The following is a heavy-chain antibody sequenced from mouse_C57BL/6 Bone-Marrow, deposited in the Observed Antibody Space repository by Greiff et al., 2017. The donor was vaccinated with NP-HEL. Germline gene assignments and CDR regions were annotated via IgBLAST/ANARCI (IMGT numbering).Heavy chain of an antibody. CDR2: IYPGSGST. CDR3: ATITTVVATYYFDY. CDR1: GYTFTSYW. D-gene: IGHD1-1*01. V-gene: IGHV1-55*01. J-gene: IGHJ2*01. Sequence: QVQLKQPGAELVKPGASVKMSCKASGYTFTSYWITWVKQRPGQGLEWIGDIYPGSGSTNYNEKFKSKATLTVDTSSSTAYMQLSSLTSEDSAVYYCATITTVVATYYFDYWGQGTTLTVSS.